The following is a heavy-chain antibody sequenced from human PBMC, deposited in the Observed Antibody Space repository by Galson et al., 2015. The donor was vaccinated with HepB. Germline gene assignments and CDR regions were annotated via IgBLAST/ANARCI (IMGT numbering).Heavy chain of an antibody. CDR1: GYTFTSYA. J-gene: IGHJ5*02. V-gene: IGHV1-3*01. D-gene: IGHD2-2*01. Sequence: SVKVSCKASGYTFTSYAMHWVRQAPGQRLEWMGWINAGNGNTKYSQKFQGRVTITRDTSASTAYMELSSLRSEDTAVYYCARDRREVVVPAALRYWFDPWGQGTLVTVSS. CDR3: ARDRREVVVPAALRYWFDP. CDR2: INAGNGNT.